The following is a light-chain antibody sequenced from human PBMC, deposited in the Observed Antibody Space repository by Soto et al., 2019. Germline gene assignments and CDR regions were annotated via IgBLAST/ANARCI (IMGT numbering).Light chain of an antibody. CDR3: QQYNSYSPWT. CDR1: QSISSW. V-gene: IGKV1-5*03. J-gene: IGKJ1*01. Sequence: DIQMTQSPSTLSASVGDRVTITCRASQSISSWLAWYQQKPGKAPKVLIYKASSLESGVPSRFSGSGSGTEFTLTISNLQPDDFATYHCQQYNSYSPWTFGQGTKVEIK. CDR2: KAS.